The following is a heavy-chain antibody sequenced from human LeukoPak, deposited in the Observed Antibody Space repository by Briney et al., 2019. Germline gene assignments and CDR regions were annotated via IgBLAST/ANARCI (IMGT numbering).Heavy chain of an antibody. J-gene: IGHJ6*03. CDR1: GGSFSGYY. CDR2: INHSGST. D-gene: IGHD2-2*02. CDR3: ARGILGYCSSTSCYTYYYYYMDV. V-gene: IGHV4-34*01. Sequence: SETLSLTCAVYGGSFSGYYWSWIRQPPGKGLEWIGEINHSGSTNYNPSLKSRVTISVDTSKSQFSLKLSSVTAADTAVYYCARGILGYCSSTSCYTYYYYYMDVWGKGTTVTVSS.